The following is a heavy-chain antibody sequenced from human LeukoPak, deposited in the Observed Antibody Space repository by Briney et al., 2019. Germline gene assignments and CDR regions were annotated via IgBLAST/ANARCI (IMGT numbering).Heavy chain of an antibody. D-gene: IGHD3-22*01. CDR2: ISGSGGST. V-gene: IGHV3-23*01. CDR3: ARGDITMIVAELYGMDV. CDR1: GFTFSSYA. Sequence: PGGSLRLSCAASGFTFSSYAMSWVRQAPGKGLEWVSAISGSGGSTYYADSVKGRFTISRDNSKNTLYLQMNSLRAEDTAVYYCARGDITMIVAELYGMDVWGQGTTVTVSS. J-gene: IGHJ6*02.